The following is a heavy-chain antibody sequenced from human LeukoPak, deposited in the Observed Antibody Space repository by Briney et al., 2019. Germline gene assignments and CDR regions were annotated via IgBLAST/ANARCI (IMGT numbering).Heavy chain of an antibody. V-gene: IGHV3-20*04. CDR2: ITWNGGIT. D-gene: IGHD6-19*01. CDR3: ARDGPVAGVELDQ. CDR1: GFPFDNYG. J-gene: IGHJ4*02. Sequence: GGSLRLSCAASGFPFDNYGMAWVRQAPGKGLEWVSGITWNGGITAYADSVKGRFTISRDNARNSVYLQMNSLRAEDTALYYCARDGPVAGVELDQWGQGTLVIVSS.